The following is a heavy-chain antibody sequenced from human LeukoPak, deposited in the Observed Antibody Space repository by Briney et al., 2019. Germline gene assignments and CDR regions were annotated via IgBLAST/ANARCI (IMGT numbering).Heavy chain of an antibody. Sequence: EASVKVSCKASGYTFTGYYMHWVRQAPGQGLEWMGWINPNSGGTNYAQKFQGRVTRTRDTSISTAYMELSRLRSDDTAVYYCAGSIAARTYYGMDVWGQGTTVTVSS. V-gene: IGHV1-2*02. CDR2: INPNSGGT. CDR1: GYTFTGYY. J-gene: IGHJ6*02. CDR3: AGSIAARTYYGMDV. D-gene: IGHD6-6*01.